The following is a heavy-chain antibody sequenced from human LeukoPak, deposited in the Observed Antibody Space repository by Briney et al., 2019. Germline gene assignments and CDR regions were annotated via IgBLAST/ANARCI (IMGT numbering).Heavy chain of an antibody. CDR2: INNDGSDT. Sequence: GGSLRLSCVGSGFSFSNYWIHWVRQAQGKGLVWVSRINNDGSDTIYADSVKGRFTVSRDNAKNTLYLQMNSLRVDDTAVYYCARDRPHNWFDPRGQGTLVTVSS. D-gene: IGHD6-6*01. CDR3: ARDRPHNWFDP. V-gene: IGHV3-74*01. J-gene: IGHJ5*02. CDR1: GFSFSNYW.